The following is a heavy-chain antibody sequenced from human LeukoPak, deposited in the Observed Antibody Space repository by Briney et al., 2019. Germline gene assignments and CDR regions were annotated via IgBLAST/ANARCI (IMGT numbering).Heavy chain of an antibody. CDR2: INHSGST. CDR1: GGSFCGYY. J-gene: IGHJ4*02. CDR3: ARGLPLATFFDY. Sequence: PSETLSLTCAVYGGSFCGYYWSWIRQPPGKGLEWIGEINHSGSTNYNPSLKSRVTISVDTSKNQFSLKLSSVTAADTAVYYCARGLPLATFFDYWGQGTLVTVSS. V-gene: IGHV4-34*01. D-gene: IGHD5-12*01.